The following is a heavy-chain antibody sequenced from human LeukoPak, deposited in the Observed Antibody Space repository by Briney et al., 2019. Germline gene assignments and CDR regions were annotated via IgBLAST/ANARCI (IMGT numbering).Heavy chain of an antibody. Sequence: RGSLRLSCAASGFTFSSYWMHWVRQAPGKVLEWVANIKQDGSEKDYVDSVKGRFTISRDNAKNSLYLQMNSLRAEDTAVYYCARELLWFGEYTQPIGYWGQGTLVTVSS. CDR2: IKQDGSEK. D-gene: IGHD3-10*01. V-gene: IGHV3-7*01. CDR3: ARELLWFGEYTQPIGY. J-gene: IGHJ4*02. CDR1: GFTFSSYW.